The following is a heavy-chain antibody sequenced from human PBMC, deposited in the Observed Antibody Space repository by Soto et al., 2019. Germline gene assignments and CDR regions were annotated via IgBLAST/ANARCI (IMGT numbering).Heavy chain of an antibody. CDR2: ISSSSSYI. CDR3: ARDLSGYSGSNYGMDV. Sequence: GGSLRLSCAASGFTFSSYSMNWVRQAPGKGLEWVSSISSSSSYIYYADSVKGRFTISRDNAKNSLYLQMNSLRDEDTAVYYCARDLSGYSGSNYGMDVWGQGTTVTVSS. CDR1: GFTFSSYS. J-gene: IGHJ6*02. V-gene: IGHV3-21*01. D-gene: IGHD5-18*01.